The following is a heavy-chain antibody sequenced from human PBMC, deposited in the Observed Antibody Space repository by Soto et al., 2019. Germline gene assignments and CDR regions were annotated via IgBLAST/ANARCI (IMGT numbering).Heavy chain of an antibody. CDR2: INHSGST. D-gene: IGHD6-13*01. CDR1: GGSFSGYY. CDR3: ARVKSSSWYRGWFDP. J-gene: IGHJ5*02. V-gene: IGHV4-34*01. Sequence: XETLSLTDAVYGGSFSGYYWSWIRQPPGKGLEWIGEINHSGSTNYNPSLKSRVTISVDTSKNQFSLKLSSVTAADTAVYYCARVKSSSWYRGWFDPWGQGTLVTVSS.